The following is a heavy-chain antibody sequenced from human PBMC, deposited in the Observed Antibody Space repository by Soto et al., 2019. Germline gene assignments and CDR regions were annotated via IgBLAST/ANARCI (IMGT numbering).Heavy chain of an antibody. CDR1: EYTFTKYA. Sequence: SVNVDCKASEYTFTKYAMHWVRQAPGKRLEWMGWINAGNGNTKYSQKFQGRVTITRDTSASTAYMELSSLRSEDTAVYYCARDLDVVGAPSCYYGMDVWGQGTTVTVSS. D-gene: IGHD1-26*01. V-gene: IGHV1-3*01. CDR2: INAGNGNT. CDR3: ARDLDVVGAPSCYYGMDV. J-gene: IGHJ6*02.